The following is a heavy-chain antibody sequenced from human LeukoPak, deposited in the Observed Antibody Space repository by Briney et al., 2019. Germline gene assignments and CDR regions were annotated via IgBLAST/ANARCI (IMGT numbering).Heavy chain of an antibody. D-gene: IGHD2-2*01. Sequence: GESLKISCNGSGYNFITNWIGWVRQMPGKGLEWMGIIYPGDSDTRYSPSFQGQVTITVDKSIGTAYLQWSSLKASDTAMYYCARVGYCISSMCYAIDYWGQGTLVTVSS. CDR2: IYPGDSDT. CDR1: GYNFITNW. CDR3: ARVGYCISSMCYAIDY. V-gene: IGHV5-51*01. J-gene: IGHJ4*02.